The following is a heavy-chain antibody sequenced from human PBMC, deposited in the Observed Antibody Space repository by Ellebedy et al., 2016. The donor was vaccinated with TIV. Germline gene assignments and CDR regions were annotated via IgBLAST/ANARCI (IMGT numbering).Heavy chain of an antibody. Sequence: MPSETLSLTCTASDDSFTTTNYYWVWIRQPPGMGLGWIGTIYLNGGAHYNPSLKSRLSMSVDTSRDHVSLRLNSVIAADTAVYYCAKHTGGTMLAAWGQGTLVTVSS. CDR2: IYLNGGA. J-gene: IGHJ4*02. V-gene: IGHV4-39*01. CDR1: DDSFTTTNYY. D-gene: IGHD1-1*01. CDR3: AKHTGGTMLAA.